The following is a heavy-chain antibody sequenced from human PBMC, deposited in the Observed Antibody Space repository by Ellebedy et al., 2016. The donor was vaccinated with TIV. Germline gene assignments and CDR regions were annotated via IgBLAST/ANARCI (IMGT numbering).Heavy chain of an antibody. CDR3: ARDRIDGDYYDSSGYYYVDY. D-gene: IGHD3-22*01. CDR1: GYTFTGYY. V-gene: IGHV1-2*02. CDR2: INPNSGGT. J-gene: IGHJ4*02. Sequence: ASVKVSCKASGYTFTGYYMHWVRQAPGQGLEWMGWINPNSGGTNYAQKFQGRVTMTRDTSISTAYMELRSLRSDDTAVYYCARDRIDGDYYDSSGYYYVDYWGQGTLVTVSS.